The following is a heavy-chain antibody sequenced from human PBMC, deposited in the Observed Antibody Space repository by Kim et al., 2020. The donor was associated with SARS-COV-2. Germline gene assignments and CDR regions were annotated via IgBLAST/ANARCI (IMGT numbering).Heavy chain of an antibody. J-gene: IGHJ6*02. V-gene: IGHV3-53*01. Sequence: SVRGRLTISRDNAMNTVYLQMNSLGAEDTAVYFCARLGPVTANYYYGMDVWGQGTTVTVSS. D-gene: IGHD2-21*02. CDR3: ARLGPVTANYYYGMDV.